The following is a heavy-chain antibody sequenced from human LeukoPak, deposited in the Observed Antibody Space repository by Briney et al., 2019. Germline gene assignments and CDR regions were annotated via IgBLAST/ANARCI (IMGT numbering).Heavy chain of an antibody. CDR2: INPSGGST. CDR3: ARSQLRYGWFDP. Sequence: ASVKVSCKASGYTFTSYYMHWVRQAPGQGLEWIGIINPSGGSTSYAQKFQGRVTMTRDTSTSTVYMELSSLRSEDTAVYYCARSQLRYGWFDPWGQGTLVTVSS. V-gene: IGHV1-46*01. D-gene: IGHD5-18*01. J-gene: IGHJ5*02. CDR1: GYTFTSYY.